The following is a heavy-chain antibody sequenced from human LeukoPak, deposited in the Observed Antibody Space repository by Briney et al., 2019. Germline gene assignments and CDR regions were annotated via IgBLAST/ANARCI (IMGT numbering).Heavy chain of an antibody. J-gene: IGHJ4*02. V-gene: IGHV1-69*13. CDR2: ILPVYGSA. CDR3: ARDRVGATTWVFDH. D-gene: IGHD1-26*01. CDR1: GYTFTSYG. Sequence: SVKVCCKASGYTFTSYGISWVRPAPGQGLGWMGGILPVYGSATYSQRFQDRVTITADESTSTVYMEVRSLRSEDTALYYCARDRVGATTWVFDHWGQGTLVTVSS.